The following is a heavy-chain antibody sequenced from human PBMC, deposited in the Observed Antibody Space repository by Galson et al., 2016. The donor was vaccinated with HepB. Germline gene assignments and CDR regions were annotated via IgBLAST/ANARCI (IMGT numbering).Heavy chain of an antibody. D-gene: IGHD4/OR15-4a*01. Sequence: SLRLSCAASGFTFSSFWMHWVRQAPGKGLVWVSGINNGAATTGYAASVKGRFTISRDNSKNTLYLQMNSLRTEDTAVYYCARDDYSGGRGSPDYWGQGTLVTVSS. J-gene: IGHJ4*02. CDR1: GFTFSSFW. V-gene: IGHV3-74*01. CDR2: INNGAATT. CDR3: ARDDYSGGRGSPDY.